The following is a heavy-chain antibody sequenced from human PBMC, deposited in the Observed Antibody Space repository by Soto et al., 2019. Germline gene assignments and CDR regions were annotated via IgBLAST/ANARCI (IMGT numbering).Heavy chain of an antibody. D-gene: IGHD2-15*01. V-gene: IGHV1-69*01. J-gene: IGHJ6*02. Sequence: QVQLVQSGAEVKKPGSSVKVSCKASGGTFSSYAISWVRQAPGQGLEWMGGIISIFGTANYAQKFQGRVTITADESTSTAYMELSSLRSEDTAVYYCARVYCSGGSCYGNGMDVWGQGTTVTVSS. CDR2: IISIFGTA. CDR3: ARVYCSGGSCYGNGMDV. CDR1: GGTFSSYA.